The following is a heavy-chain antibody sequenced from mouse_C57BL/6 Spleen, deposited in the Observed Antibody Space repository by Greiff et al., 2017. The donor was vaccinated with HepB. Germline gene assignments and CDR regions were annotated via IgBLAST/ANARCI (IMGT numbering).Heavy chain of an antibody. CDR2: IDPENGDT. D-gene: IGHD2-2*01. Sequence: VQLQQSGAELVRPGASVKLSCTASGFNIKDDNMHWVKQRPEQGLEWIGWIDPENGDTEYASKFQGKATITADTSSNTAYLQLSSLTSEDTAVYYCAPSMVTTRIYFGCWGQGTTLTVSS. CDR1: GFNIKDDN. V-gene: IGHV14-4*01. J-gene: IGHJ2*01. CDR3: APSMVTTRIYFGC.